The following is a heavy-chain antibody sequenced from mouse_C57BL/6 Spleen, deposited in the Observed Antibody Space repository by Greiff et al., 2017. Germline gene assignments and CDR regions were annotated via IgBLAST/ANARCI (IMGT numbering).Heavy chain of an antibody. CDR2: IWWDDDK. CDR1: GFSLSTSGMG. J-gene: IGHJ2*01. Sequence: QVTLKESGPGILQPSQTLSLTCSFSGFSLSTSGMGVGRIRQPSGKGLEWLAHIWWDDDKYYNPALKSRPTISKDTSKNQVFLKIANVDTADTATYYCARMEGPAGYFDYWGQGTTLTVSS. CDR3: ARMEGPAGYFDY. V-gene: IGHV8-8*01. D-gene: IGHD3-3*01.